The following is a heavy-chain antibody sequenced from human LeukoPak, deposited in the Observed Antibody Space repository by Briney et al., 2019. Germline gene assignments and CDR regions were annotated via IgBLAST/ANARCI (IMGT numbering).Heavy chain of an antibody. Sequence: PSETLSLTCTVSGGSISSYYWSWIRQPPGKGLEWIGYIYYSGSTNYNPSLKSRVTISVDTSKNQFSLKLSSVTAADTAVYYCARDGRVPLSWFDPWGQGTLVTVSS. CDR2: IYYSGST. D-gene: IGHD1-1*01. V-gene: IGHV4-59*01. CDR3: ARDGRVPLSWFDP. CDR1: GGSISSYY. J-gene: IGHJ5*02.